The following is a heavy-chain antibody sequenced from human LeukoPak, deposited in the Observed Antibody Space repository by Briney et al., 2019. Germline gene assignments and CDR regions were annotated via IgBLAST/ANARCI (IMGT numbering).Heavy chain of an antibody. J-gene: IGHJ5*02. V-gene: IGHV4-39*07. CDR1: GGSISSSSYY. D-gene: IGHD6-13*01. CDR2: IYYSGST. CDR3: ATSSSSWSSGWFDP. Sequence: SETLSLTCTVSGGSISSSSYYWGWIRQPPGKGLEWIGSIYYSGSTYYNPSLKSRVTISVDTSKNQFSLKLSSVTAADTAVYCCATSSSSWSSGWFDPWGQGTLVTVSS.